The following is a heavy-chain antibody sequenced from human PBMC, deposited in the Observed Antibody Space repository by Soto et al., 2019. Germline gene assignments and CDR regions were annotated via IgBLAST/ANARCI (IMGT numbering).Heavy chain of an antibody. CDR2: SHQSGST. Sequence: PSETLSLTCAVSGVSISSHDWWTWVRQPPGKGLEWIGESHQSGSTNYNSSLKSRVTISVDKSKNQFSLKLSSVTAADTAVYYCAREYGSGSYYSYYYYGMDVWGQGTTVTVSS. D-gene: IGHD3-10*01. V-gene: IGHV4-4*02. CDR1: GVSISSHDW. J-gene: IGHJ6*02. CDR3: AREYGSGSYYSYYYYGMDV.